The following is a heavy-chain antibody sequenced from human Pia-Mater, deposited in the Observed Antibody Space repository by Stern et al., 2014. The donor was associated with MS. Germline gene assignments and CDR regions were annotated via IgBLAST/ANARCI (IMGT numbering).Heavy chain of an antibody. D-gene: IGHD3-22*01. J-gene: IGHJ4*02. V-gene: IGHV3-33*01. Sequence: VQLVESGGGVVQPGRSLRLSCEASGFTFSTYGMHWVRQAPGKGLEWVAVIWYDGNNKYYADSVKGRFTVSRDNSKNTLYLQMNSLSAEDTAVYYCAGAYHSSGYYDYWGLGTLVTVSS. CDR2: IWYDGNNK. CDR3: AGAYHSSGYYDY. CDR1: GFTFSTYG.